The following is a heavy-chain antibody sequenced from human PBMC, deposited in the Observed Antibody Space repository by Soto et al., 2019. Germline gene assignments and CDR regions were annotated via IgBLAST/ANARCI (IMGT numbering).Heavy chain of an antibody. J-gene: IGHJ3*01. D-gene: IGHD1-1*01. CDR2: IGGGDDI. Sequence: AGGSLRLSWAASGFSFSWFAITWVRKAPGKGLGRTSVIGGGDDIYYAYSVKGRFTLSRDNSRKMVFLQMNNLRAEDTGVYYCAKDRLNDNGVWDPFDLWRRGTMVPVS. CDR1: GFSFSWFA. V-gene: IGHV3-23*01. CDR3: AKDRLNDNGVWDPFDL.